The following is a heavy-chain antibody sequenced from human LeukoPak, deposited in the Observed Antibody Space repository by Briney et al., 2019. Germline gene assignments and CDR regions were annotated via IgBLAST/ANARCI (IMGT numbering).Heavy chain of an antibody. J-gene: IGHJ4*02. CDR3: ASFAGYNDFDY. CDR2: IIPIFGTA. V-gene: IGHV1-69*13. CDR1: GGTFSSYA. D-gene: IGHD5-24*01. Sequence: SVKVSCKATGGTFSSYAISWVRQAPGQGLEWMGGIIPIFGTANYAQKFQGRVTITADESTSTAYMELSSLRSEDTAVYYCASFAGYNDFDYWGQGTLVTVSS.